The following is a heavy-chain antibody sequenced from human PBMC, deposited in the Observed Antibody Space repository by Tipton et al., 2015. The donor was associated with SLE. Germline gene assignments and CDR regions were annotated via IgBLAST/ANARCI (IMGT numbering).Heavy chain of an antibody. Sequence: TLSLTCTVSGDSISSSGYYWGWIRQPPGKGLEWIGSIYYSGSTYYNPSLKSRVTISVDTSKNQFSLKLSSVTAADTAVYYCASGGYGSGSHYLGGWFDPWGRGTLVTVSS. CDR1: GDSISSSGYY. J-gene: IGHJ5*02. CDR3: ASGGYGSGSHYLGGWFDP. V-gene: IGHV4-39*07. CDR2: IYYSGST. D-gene: IGHD3-10*01.